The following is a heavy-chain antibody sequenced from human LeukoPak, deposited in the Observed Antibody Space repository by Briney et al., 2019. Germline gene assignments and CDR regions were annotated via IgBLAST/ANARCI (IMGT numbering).Heavy chain of an antibody. CDR3: ARVATVTTTIDY. CDR1: GGSISSGGYY. V-gene: IGHV4-31*03. Sequence: PSQTLSLTCTVSGGSISSGGYYWSWIRQHPGKGLEWIGHIYYSGSTYYNPSLKSRVTISVDTSKNQFSLKLSSVTAADTAVYYCARVATVTTTIDYWGQGTLVTVSS. J-gene: IGHJ4*02. D-gene: IGHD4-17*01. CDR2: IYYSGST.